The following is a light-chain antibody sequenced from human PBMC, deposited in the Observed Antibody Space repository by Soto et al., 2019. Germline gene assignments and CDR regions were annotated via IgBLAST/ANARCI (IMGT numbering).Light chain of an antibody. CDR1: SSDVGGYNN. Sequence: QSALTQPRSVSGSPGQSVTISCTGTSSDVGGYNNVSWYQQHPGKAPKLMIYDVSERPSGVPDRFSGSKSGNTASLTISGLHTEDEADYYCSSYTSSITLAVFGGGTQLTVL. CDR3: SSYTSSITLAV. J-gene: IGLJ7*01. CDR2: DVS. V-gene: IGLV2-11*01.